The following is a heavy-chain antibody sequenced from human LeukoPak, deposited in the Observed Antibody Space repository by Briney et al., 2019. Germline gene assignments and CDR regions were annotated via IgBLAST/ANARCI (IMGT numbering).Heavy chain of an antibody. J-gene: IGHJ4*02. CDR3: ARDVPDDYGDPHFDY. Sequence: HPGRSVRLSCGASGFTVSSNYMSWVRQAPGKGLEWVSVIYSGGSTYYADSVKGRFTISRDNSKNTLYLQMNSLRAEDTAVYYCARDVPDDYGDPHFDYWGQGTLVTVSS. CDR1: GFTVSSNY. V-gene: IGHV3-66*01. D-gene: IGHD4-17*01. CDR2: IYSGGST.